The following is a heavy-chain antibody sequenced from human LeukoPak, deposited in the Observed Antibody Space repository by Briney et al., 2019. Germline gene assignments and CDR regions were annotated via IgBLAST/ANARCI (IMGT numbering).Heavy chain of an antibody. J-gene: IGHJ4*02. D-gene: IGHD3-16*01. CDR3: ARGRDSFGHPNFDY. CDR2: IYPGDSDT. V-gene: IGHV5-51*01. Sequence: GESLKISCEGFGYTFTSFWIGWVRQMPGKGPEWMGIIYPGDSDTRYTPSFQGQVTISADKSSNTACLQWSSLKASDSAMYYCARGRDSFGHPNFDYWGQGTLVTVSS. CDR1: GYTFTSFW.